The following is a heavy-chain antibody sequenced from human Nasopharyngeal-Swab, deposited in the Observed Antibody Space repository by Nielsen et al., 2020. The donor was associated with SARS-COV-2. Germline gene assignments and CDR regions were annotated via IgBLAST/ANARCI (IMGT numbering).Heavy chain of an antibody. CDR1: GGSFSGYY. Sequence: SETLSLTCAVSGGSFSGYYWRWIRQPPGKGLEWIGEINQRGSTNYYPSLKSRVTMSVDTSKNQFSLRLNSVTAADTAVYFCARGDGRTVWRSYSFDSGGKGTLVTVSS. D-gene: IGHD1-26*01. CDR3: ARGDGRTVWRSYSFDS. J-gene: IGHJ4*02. CDR2: INQRGST. V-gene: IGHV4-34*01.